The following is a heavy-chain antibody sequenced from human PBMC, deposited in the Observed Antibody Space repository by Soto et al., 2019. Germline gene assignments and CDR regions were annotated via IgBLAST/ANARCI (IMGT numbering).Heavy chain of an antibody. CDR2: ISGSGGST. Sequence: EVQLLESGGGLVQPGGSLRLSCAASGFTFSSYAMSWVRQAPGKGLEWVSVISGSGGSTYYADSVKGRFTISRDNSKNTLYLQMNSLRAEDTSLYYCARRTSRCYLDYWGQGTLVTVSS. V-gene: IGHV3-23*01. D-gene: IGHD2-2*01. CDR3: ARRTSRCYLDY. CDR1: GFTFSSYA. J-gene: IGHJ4*02.